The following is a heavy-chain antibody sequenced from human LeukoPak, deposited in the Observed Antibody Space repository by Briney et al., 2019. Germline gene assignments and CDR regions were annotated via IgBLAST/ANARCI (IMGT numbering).Heavy chain of an antibody. D-gene: IGHD1-26*01. CDR3: ARDKRKGIVGSTKSYFDY. V-gene: IGHV3-53*01. J-gene: IGHJ4*02. CDR2: IYSGGST. Sequence: PGGSLRLSCAASGFTVSSNYMSWVRQAPGKGLEWVSVIYSGGSTYYADSVKGRFTISRDNSKNTLYLQMNSLRAEDTAVYYCARDKRKGIVGSTKSYFDYWGQGTLVTVSS. CDR1: GFTVSSNY.